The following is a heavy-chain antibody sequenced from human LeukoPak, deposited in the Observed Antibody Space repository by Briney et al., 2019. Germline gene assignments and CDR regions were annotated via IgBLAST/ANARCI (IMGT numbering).Heavy chain of an antibody. CDR3: ASGRY. CDR1: GFTFDDYG. CDR2: INHSGST. Sequence: GSLRLSCAASGFTFDDYGMSWVRQPPGKGLEWIGEINHSGSTNYNPSLKSRVTISVDTSKNQFSLKLSSVTAADTAVYYCASGRYWGQGTLVTVSS. V-gene: IGHV4-34*01. J-gene: IGHJ4*02.